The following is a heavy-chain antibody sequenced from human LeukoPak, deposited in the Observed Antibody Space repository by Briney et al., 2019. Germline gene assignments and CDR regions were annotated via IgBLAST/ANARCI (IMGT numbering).Heavy chain of an antibody. CDR3: ARAAYDYGDPILHFDY. Sequence: SVKVSCKASGGTFSSYAISWVRQATGQGLEWMGRIIPIFGIANYAQKFQGRVTITADKSTSTAYMELSSLRSEDMAVYYCARAAYDYGDPILHFDYWGQGTLVTVSS. D-gene: IGHD4-17*01. CDR1: GGTFSSYA. CDR2: IIPIFGIA. V-gene: IGHV1-69*04. J-gene: IGHJ4*02.